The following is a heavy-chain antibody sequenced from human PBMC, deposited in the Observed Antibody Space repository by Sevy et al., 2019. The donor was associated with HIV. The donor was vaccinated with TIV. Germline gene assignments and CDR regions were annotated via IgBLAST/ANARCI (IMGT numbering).Heavy chain of an antibody. V-gene: IGHV1-24*01. CDR1: GYTLTQFS. CDR3: AVTKDYYDSSGYPFDY. D-gene: IGHD3-22*01. CDR2: FDPEDDET. J-gene: IGHJ4*02. Sequence: ASVKVSCKVSGYTLTQFSMHWVRQAPGKGLEWMASFDPEDDETIYAQRLQGRVTMTEDTSTDTAYMELSSLRSDDTAVYYCAVTKDYYDSSGYPFDYWGQGSLVTVSS.